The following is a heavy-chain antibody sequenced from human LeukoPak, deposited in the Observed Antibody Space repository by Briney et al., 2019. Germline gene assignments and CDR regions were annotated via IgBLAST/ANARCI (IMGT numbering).Heavy chain of an antibody. CDR3: AREVSAPAIHGFDP. Sequence: GGSLRLSCAASGLTFSRNGMHWVRQAPGKGLEWLAFIQYDGSSKYYADSVKGRFTVSRDNSKNTLWLQMNILRVEDTAVYYCAREVSAPAIHGFDPWGQGTLVTVSS. V-gene: IGHV3-30*02. CDR1: GLTFSRNG. CDR2: IQYDGSSK. D-gene: IGHD6-13*01. J-gene: IGHJ5*02.